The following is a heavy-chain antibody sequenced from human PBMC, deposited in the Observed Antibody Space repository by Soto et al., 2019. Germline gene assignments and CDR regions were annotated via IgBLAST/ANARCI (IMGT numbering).Heavy chain of an antibody. J-gene: IGHJ6*02. CDR3: ARDPRIAVAGTNYYYYYGMDV. Sequence: SVKVSCKASGGTFSSYAISWVRQAPGQGLEWMGGIIPIFGTANYAQKFQGRVTITADESTSTAYMELSSLRSEDTAVYYCARDPRIAVAGTNYYYYYGMDVWGQGTTVTVSS. D-gene: IGHD6-19*01. V-gene: IGHV1-69*13. CDR2: IIPIFGTA. CDR1: GGTFSSYA.